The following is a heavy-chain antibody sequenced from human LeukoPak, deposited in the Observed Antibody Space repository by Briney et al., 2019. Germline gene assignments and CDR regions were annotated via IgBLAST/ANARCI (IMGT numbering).Heavy chain of an antibody. CDR3: ARSRGYYYMDV. J-gene: IGHJ6*03. CDR2: ITPNNGGT. Sequence: GAAVKVSCKASGYAFIVYYIHWVRQAPGQGIEWMGRITPNNGGTNNAQKFQGRVTMTRDTSISTAYMKLSRLRSDDTAVYYCARSRGYYYMDVWGKGTTVTVSS. CDR1: GYAFIVYY. V-gene: IGHV1-2*06.